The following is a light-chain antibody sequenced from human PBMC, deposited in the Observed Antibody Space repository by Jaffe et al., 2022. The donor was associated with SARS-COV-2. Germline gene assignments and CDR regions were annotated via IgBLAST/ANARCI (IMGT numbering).Light chain of an antibody. CDR3: ATRDGSLNAWV. V-gene: IGLV1-44*01. CDR1: SSNIGTNT. Sequence: QSVLTQPPSASGTPGQRVTISCSGSSSNIGTNTVNWYQQVPGTAPKLLIYSNNQRPSGVPDRFSGSKSGTSASLAISGLQSEDEADYYCATRDGSLNAWVFGGGTKLAVL. J-gene: IGLJ3*02. CDR2: SNN.